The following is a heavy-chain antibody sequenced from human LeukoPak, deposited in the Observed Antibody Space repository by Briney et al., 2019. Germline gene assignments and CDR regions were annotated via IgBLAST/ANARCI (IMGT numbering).Heavy chain of an antibody. V-gene: IGHV4-34*01. CDR3: ARGRYYFDSSGYDY. CDR2: IDYSGST. CDR1: GGSLSGYY. J-gene: IGHJ4*02. D-gene: IGHD3-22*01. Sequence: SETLSLTCGVFGGSLSGYYWTWLRQSPGKGLEWIGEIDYSGSTNYNPSLKSRVTISVDTSKNQFSLRLSSVTAADTAVYYCARGRYYFDSSGYDYWGQGTLVTVSS.